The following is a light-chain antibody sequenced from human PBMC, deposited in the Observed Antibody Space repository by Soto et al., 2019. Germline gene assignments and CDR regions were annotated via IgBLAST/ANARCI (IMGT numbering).Light chain of an antibody. CDR3: QQYNKWPLWT. Sequence: EIVMTQSPATLSVSPGERATLSCRASQSVSSNLAGYQQKPGQAPRLLIYGASTRATGIPARFSGSGSGAEFTLTISSLQSEDFAVYYCQQYNKWPLWTFGQGTKVEIK. V-gene: IGKV3-15*01. CDR2: GAS. CDR1: QSVSSN. J-gene: IGKJ1*01.